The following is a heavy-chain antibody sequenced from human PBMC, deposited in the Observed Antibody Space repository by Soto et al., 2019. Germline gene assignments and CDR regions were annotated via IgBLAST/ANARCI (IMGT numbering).Heavy chain of an antibody. CDR1: GYTFTCYF. CDR3: ARGGGTTHAPLP. CDR2: INPNSGCT. J-gene: IGHJ5*02. V-gene: IGHV1-2*02. D-gene: IGHD1-1*01. Sequence: ASVKVSCKASGYTFTCYFIQWVRQAPGQGLEWMGWINPNSGCTKYAQKFQGRVTMTRDTSINTAHMELSSLRSDDTAVYYCARGGGTTHAPLPWGQGTLVTVSS.